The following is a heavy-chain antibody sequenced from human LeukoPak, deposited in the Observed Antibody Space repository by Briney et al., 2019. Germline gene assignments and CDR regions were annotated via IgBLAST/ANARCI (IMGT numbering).Heavy chain of an antibody. CDR2: IKQYGREK. Sequence: GGSLRLSCAASGFTFSSYWMSWVRQAPGKGQEWVANIKQYGREKYYVDSVKGRFTISRDNAKNSLYLQMNSLRAEDTAVYYCAREGPVAGNDYWGRGTLVTVSS. D-gene: IGHD6-19*01. CDR3: AREGPVAGNDY. V-gene: IGHV3-7*03. CDR1: GFTFSSYW. J-gene: IGHJ4*02.